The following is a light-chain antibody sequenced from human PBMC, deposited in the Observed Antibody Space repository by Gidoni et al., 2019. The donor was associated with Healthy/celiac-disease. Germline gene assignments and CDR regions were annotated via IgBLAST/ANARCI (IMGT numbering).Light chain of an antibody. V-gene: IGKV3-11*01. CDR2: DAS. J-gene: IGKJ4*01. CDR1: QSVSSY. CDR3: QQRSNWP. Sequence: DIVLTQSPATLSLSPGERATLSCRASQSVSSYLAWYQQKPGQAPRLLIYDASNRATGIPARFSGSGSGTDFTLNISSLEPEDFAVYYCQQRSNWPFGGGTKVEIK.